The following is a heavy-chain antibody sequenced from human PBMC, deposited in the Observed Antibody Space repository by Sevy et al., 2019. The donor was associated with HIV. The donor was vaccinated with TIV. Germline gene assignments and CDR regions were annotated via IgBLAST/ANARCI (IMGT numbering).Heavy chain of an antibody. J-gene: IGHJ4*02. CDR3: AKDHTTPAKYYFDS. V-gene: IGHV3-23*01. CDR2: ISGSGGTT. D-gene: IGHD2-2*01. CDR1: GFNFDNYA. Sequence: GGSLRLSCAASGFNFDNYAMTWVRQAPGKGLECVSTISGSGGTTYYADSVKGLFTISRDNSRNTLSLLMNNLRVEDTAIYFCAKDHTTPAKYYFDSWGQGTLVTVSS.